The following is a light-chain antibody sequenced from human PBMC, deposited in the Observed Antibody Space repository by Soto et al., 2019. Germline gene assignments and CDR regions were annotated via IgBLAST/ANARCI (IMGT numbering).Light chain of an antibody. Sequence: EIVLTQSPAILSVSPGERATLSCRASQSISRSLAWYQQKPGQAPRLLISDASTRATGIPARFSGSGSGTELTLTISSMQSEDFALYYCHQYNSLPPGTFGQGTKVDIK. J-gene: IGKJ2*01. V-gene: IGKV3-15*01. CDR2: DAS. CDR3: HQYNSLPPGT. CDR1: QSISRS.